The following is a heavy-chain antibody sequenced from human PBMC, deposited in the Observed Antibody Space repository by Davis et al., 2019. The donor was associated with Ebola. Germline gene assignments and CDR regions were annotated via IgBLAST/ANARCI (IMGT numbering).Heavy chain of an antibody. V-gene: IGHV1-18*04. J-gene: IGHJ6*02. CDR1: GYTFTGYY. CDR3: ARRQDYYGMDV. Sequence: ASVKVSCKASGYTFTGYYMHWVRQAPGQGLEWMGWISAYNGNTNYAQKLQGRVTMTTDTSTSTAYMELRSLRSDDTAVYYCARRQDYYGMDVWGQGTTVTVSS. CDR2: ISAYNGNT.